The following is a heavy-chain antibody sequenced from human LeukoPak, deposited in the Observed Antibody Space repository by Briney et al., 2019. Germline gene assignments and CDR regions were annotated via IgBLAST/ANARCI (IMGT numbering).Heavy chain of an antibody. CDR2: IRTTAEGAKYA. J-gene: IGHJ4*02. D-gene: IGHD3-9*01. V-gene: IGHV3-48*02. CDR1: GFTFGSYW. CDR3: ATDQRYAFDY. Sequence: GGSLRFSCAASGFTFGSYWIHWVRQAPGKGLEWISNIRTTAEGAKYAYYADSVKGRVTISRDDGKNTLYLHMNSLRDDDTAVYYGATDQRYAFDYWGQGILVTVSS.